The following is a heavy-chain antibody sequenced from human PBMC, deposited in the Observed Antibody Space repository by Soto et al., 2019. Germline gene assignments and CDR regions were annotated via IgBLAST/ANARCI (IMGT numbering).Heavy chain of an antibody. CDR1: GFSCSRYW. CDR3: SPSLDY. J-gene: IGHJ4*02. V-gene: IGHV3-7*01. CDR2: INQDGSEK. Sequence: DVPLVESGGGLVQPGGSLRLSCAASGFSCSRYWLDWVRQAPGKGLEWVANINQDGSEKHYVASVKGRFTISRDNAKNSLYLQMSSLTAEDSALYYCSPSLDYWGQGALVTVSS.